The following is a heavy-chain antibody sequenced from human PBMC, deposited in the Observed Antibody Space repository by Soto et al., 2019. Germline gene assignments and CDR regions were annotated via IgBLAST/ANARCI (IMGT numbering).Heavy chain of an antibody. CDR2: ISSSNRSI. D-gene: IGHD2-15*01. V-gene: IGHV3-48*02. CDR3: AREGWPLLQTGMDV. Sequence: GGSLRLSCAASGFTFRSYSMNWVRQAPGKGLEWVSYISSSNRSINYADSVKGRFIISRDNAKNSLYLQMHSLRDEDTAVYYCAREGWPLLQTGMDVWGQGTTVTVSS. CDR1: GFTFRSYS. J-gene: IGHJ6*02.